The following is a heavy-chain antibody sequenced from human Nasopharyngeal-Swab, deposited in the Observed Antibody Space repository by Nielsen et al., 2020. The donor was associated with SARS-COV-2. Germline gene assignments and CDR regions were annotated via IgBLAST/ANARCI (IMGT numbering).Heavy chain of an antibody. CDR1: GGSFSGYY. D-gene: IGHD6-13*01. Sequence: GSLRLSCAVYGGSFSGYYWSWIRQPPGRGLEWIGEINHSGSTNYNPSLKSRVTISADTSKNQFSLKLNSVTAADTAVYYCARGIVVDSSSWYPSYFDYWGQGTLVTVSS. CDR3: ARGIVVDSSSWYPSYFDY. CDR2: INHSGST. J-gene: IGHJ4*02. V-gene: IGHV4-34*01.